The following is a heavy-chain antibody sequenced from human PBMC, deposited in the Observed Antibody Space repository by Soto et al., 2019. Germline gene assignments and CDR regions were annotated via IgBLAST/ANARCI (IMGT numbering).Heavy chain of an antibody. CDR3: ARERAGEIRFDP. CDR2: IYYSGST. Sequence: QVQLQESGPGLVKPSQTLSLTCTVSVGSISSGGYYWSWIRQHPGKGLEWTGYIYYSGSTYCNPSLKSRVTISVDPSKNQFPLKLSSVTAADTAVYYCARERAGEIRFDPWGQGTLVTVSS. V-gene: IGHV4-31*03. CDR1: VGSISSGGYY. D-gene: IGHD5-18*01. J-gene: IGHJ5*02.